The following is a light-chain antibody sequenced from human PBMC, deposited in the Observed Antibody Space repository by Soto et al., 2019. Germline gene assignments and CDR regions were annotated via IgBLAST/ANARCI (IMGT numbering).Light chain of an antibody. Sequence: VLXQPPSASGTPWQRVTISCSGNNSNIGSNSVNWYQQFPGTAPALLIYNNNQRPSGVPDRFSDSKSGTSASLAISGLQSEDEADYFCAAWDDSLNGYVYGTGTKVTVL. CDR2: NNN. CDR1: NSNIGSNS. J-gene: IGLJ1*01. CDR3: AAWDDSLNGYV. V-gene: IGLV1-44*01.